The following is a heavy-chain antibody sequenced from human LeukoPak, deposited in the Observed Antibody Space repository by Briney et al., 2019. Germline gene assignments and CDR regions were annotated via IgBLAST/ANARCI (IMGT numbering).Heavy chain of an antibody. CDR1: GYSFTNYW. V-gene: IGHV5-51*01. CDR2: IYPGDSDT. Sequence: GESLKISCKGSGYSFTNYWFGWVRQMPGKGLEWMGIIYPGDSDTRYSPSFQGKVTISADKSISTAYLQWSSLKASDTAMYYCARPTYFYDGRGSYYYFDYWGQGTLVTVSS. J-gene: IGHJ4*02. CDR3: ARPTYFYDGRGSYYYFDY. D-gene: IGHD3-22*01.